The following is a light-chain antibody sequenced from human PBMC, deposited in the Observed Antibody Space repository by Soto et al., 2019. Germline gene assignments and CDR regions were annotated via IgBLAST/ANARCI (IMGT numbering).Light chain of an antibody. J-gene: IGKJ1*01. CDR2: EAS. CDR1: QNMRNL. Sequence: DIPMTQSPSTLSASVGDRVTLTCRASQNMRNLLAWYQQKPGKAPRLLIYEASSLECAVPARLSGSGSGTEFTLTISSLQPDDFATYFCQQYSSYSLTFGQGTKVEIK. V-gene: IGKV1-5*01. CDR3: QQYSSYSLT.